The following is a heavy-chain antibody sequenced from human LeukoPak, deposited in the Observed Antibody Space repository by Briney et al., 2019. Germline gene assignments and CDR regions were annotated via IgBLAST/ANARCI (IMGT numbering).Heavy chain of an antibody. CDR1: GFTFSSYA. CDR3: AKRSTPGGYYFDY. V-gene: IGHV3-23*01. Sequence: PGGSLRLSCAASGFTFSSYAMSWVRQAPGKGLEWVSAISGSGGSTYYADSVKGRFTISRDNSKNTLYLQMNSLRAEGTAVYYCAKRSTPGGYYFDYWGQGTLVTVSS. J-gene: IGHJ4*02. CDR2: ISGSGGST. D-gene: IGHD3-10*01.